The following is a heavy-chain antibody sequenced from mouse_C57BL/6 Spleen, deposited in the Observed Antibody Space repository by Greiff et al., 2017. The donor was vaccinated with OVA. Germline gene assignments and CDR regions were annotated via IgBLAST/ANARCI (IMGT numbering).Heavy chain of an antibody. CDR3: ARGRVYYGSSYGYFDV. CDR1: GFNIKDYY. Sequence: VQLKESGAELVKPGASVKLSCTASGFNIKDYYMHWVKQRTEQGLEWIGRIDPEDGETKYAPKFQGKATITADTSSNKAYLQRSSRTSEDTAVYYCARGRVYYGSSYGYFDVWGTGTTVTVSS. D-gene: IGHD1-1*01. V-gene: IGHV14-2*01. J-gene: IGHJ1*03. CDR2: IDPEDGET.